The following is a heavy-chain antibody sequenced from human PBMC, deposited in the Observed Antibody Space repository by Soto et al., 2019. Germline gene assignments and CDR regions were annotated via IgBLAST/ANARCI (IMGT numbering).Heavy chain of an antibody. D-gene: IGHD3-22*01. Sequence: GASVKVSCKASGGTFSSYAISWVRQAPGQGLEWMGGIIPTFGTANYAQKFQGRVTITADESTSTAYMELSSLRSEDTAVYYCARSTRSGYLGQAHFDYWGQGTLVTVSS. CDR1: GGTFSSYA. CDR2: IIPTFGTA. V-gene: IGHV1-69*13. J-gene: IGHJ4*02. CDR3: ARSTRSGYLGQAHFDY.